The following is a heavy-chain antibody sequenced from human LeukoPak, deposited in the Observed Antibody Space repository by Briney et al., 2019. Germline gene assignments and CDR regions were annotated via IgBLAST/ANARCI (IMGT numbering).Heavy chain of an antibody. CDR1: GGTFSSYA. CDR3: ARGKYYYDSSGYYFYYFDY. Sequence: SVKVSCKASGGTFSSYAISWVRQAPGQGLEWMGGIIPIFGTANYAQKFQGRATITTDESTSTAYMELSSLRSEDTAVYYCARGKYYYDSSGYYFYYFDYWGQGTLVTVSS. V-gene: IGHV1-69*05. CDR2: IIPIFGTA. J-gene: IGHJ4*02. D-gene: IGHD3-22*01.